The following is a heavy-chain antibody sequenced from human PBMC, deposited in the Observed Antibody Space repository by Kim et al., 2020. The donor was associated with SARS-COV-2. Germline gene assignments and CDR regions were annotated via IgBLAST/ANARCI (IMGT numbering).Heavy chain of an antibody. J-gene: IGHJ6*02. V-gene: IGHV1-69*13. CDR3: AGREYCSSTSCYEKTRWAYYYYYGMDV. CDR1: GGTFSSYA. Sequence: SVKVSCKASGGTFSSYAISWVRQAPGQGLEWMGGIIPIFGTANYAQKFQGRVTITADESTSTAYMELSSLRSEDTAVYYCAGREYCSSTSCYEKTRWAYYYYYGMDVWGQGTTVTVSS. D-gene: IGHD2-2*01. CDR2: IIPIFGTA.